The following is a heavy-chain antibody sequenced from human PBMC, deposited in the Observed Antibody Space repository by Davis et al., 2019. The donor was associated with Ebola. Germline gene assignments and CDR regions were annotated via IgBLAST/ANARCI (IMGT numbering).Heavy chain of an antibody. CDR3: ARDTVAGIVVVPAAIPRPGAFDI. CDR1: GYTFTGYY. D-gene: IGHD2-2*01. CDR2: INPNSGGT. Sequence: ASVKVSCKASGYTFTGYYMHWVRQAPGQGLEWMGWINPNSGGTNYAQKFQGRVTMTRDTSISTAYMELSRLRSDDTAVYYCARDTVAGIVVVPAAIPRPGAFDIWGQGTMVTVSS. V-gene: IGHV1-2*02. J-gene: IGHJ3*02.